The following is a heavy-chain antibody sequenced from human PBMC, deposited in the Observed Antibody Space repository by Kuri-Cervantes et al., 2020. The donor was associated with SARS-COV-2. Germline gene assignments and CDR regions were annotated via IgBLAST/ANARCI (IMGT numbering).Heavy chain of an antibody. CDR3: ARGGRASAGRTIFGVDNYYQYMDV. Sequence: SETLSLTCAVSGVPVTGGTYSWAWIRQPAGKGLEWIGHLDTSGSTTYNPSLRGRVTISLDPSNNQVSLSLTSTTAADTAVYFCARGGRASAGRTIFGVDNYYQYMDVWGKGTTVTVSS. CDR2: LDTSGST. CDR1: GVPVTGGTYS. D-gene: IGHD3-3*01. V-gene: IGHV4-61*09. J-gene: IGHJ6*03.